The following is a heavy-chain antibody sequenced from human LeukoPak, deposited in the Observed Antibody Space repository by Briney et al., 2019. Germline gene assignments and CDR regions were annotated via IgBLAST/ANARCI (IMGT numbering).Heavy chain of an antibody. Sequence: PSQTLSLTCTVSGGSVSGGGYYWSWIRQHPGKDPEWFGYVYHGGTAYYDPSLESRVSLSLDTSGNQFSLKLISVTDADTAVYYCARQALDRPGYGGGFDSWGRGSLVTVSS. CDR3: ARQALDRPGYGGGFDS. CDR1: GGSVSGGGYY. CDR2: VYHGGTA. D-gene: IGHD3-9*01. V-gene: IGHV4-31*03. J-gene: IGHJ4*02.